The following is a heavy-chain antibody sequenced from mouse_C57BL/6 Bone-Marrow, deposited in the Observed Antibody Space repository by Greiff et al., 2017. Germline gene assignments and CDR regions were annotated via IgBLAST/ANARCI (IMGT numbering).Heavy chain of an antibody. CDR2: IDPANGNT. CDR3: ARWVYYDSYAMDY. CDR1: GFNIKNNY. D-gene: IGHD2-1*01. V-gene: IGHV14-3*01. J-gene: IGHJ4*01. Sequence: VQLQQSVAELVRPGASVKLSCTASGFNIKNNYMHWVKQTPEQGLEWIGRIDPANGNTKYAPKFQGKATITADTSANTAYLQLSSLTSEDTAIYYCARWVYYDSYAMDYWGQGTSVTVSS.